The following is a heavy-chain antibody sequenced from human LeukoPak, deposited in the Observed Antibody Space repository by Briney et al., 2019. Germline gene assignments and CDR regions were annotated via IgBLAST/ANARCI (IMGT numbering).Heavy chain of an antibody. CDR3: AKGRSGVVVAALNY. D-gene: IGHD2-15*01. CDR1: GFTFSSYA. V-gene: IGHV3-23*01. CDR2: ISGSGDST. Sequence: GGSLRLSCAASGFTFSSYAMSWVRQAPGKGLEWVSTISGSGDSTYYADSVKGRFAISRDNSKNTLYLQMNSLRADDTAVYYCAKGRSGVVVAALNYWGQGTPVTVSS. J-gene: IGHJ4*02.